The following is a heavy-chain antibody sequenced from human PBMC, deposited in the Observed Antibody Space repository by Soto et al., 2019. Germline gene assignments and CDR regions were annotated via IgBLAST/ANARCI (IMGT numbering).Heavy chain of an antibody. D-gene: IGHD1-7*01. CDR1: GGSISSSSYY. CDR2: IYYSGST. Sequence: SETLSLTCTVSGGSISSSSYYWGWIRQPPGKGLEWIGSIYYSGSTYYNPSLKSRVTKSVDTSKNQFSLKLSSVTAADTAVYYCARHSLELRSYYYYYGMDVWGQGTTVTVSS. J-gene: IGHJ6*02. CDR3: ARHSLELRSYYYYYGMDV. V-gene: IGHV4-39*01.